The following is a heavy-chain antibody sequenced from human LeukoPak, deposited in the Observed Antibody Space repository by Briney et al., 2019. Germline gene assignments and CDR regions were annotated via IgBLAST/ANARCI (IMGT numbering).Heavy chain of an antibody. Sequence: GGSLRLSCAASGSTVSSNYMSWVRQAPGKGLEWVSVIYSGGSTYYADSVKGRFTISRDNSKNTLYLQMNSLRAEDTAVYYCASDNHDSSGYYSLGYWGQGTLVTVSS. J-gene: IGHJ4*02. CDR3: ASDNHDSSGYYSLGY. V-gene: IGHV3-66*01. CDR2: IYSGGST. CDR1: GSTVSSNY. D-gene: IGHD3-22*01.